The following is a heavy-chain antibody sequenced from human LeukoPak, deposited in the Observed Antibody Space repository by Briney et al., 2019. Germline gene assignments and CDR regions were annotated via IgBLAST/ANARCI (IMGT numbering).Heavy chain of an antibody. CDR2: IYSGGST. V-gene: IGHV3-53*01. D-gene: IGHD2-2*01. CDR3: ARAPTVLVGYCSSSSCQADY. Sequence: GGSLRLSCAVSGFTVSSNYMSWVRQAPGKGLEWVSVIYSGGSTYYADSVKGRFTISRDNSKNTLYLQMNSLRVEDTAVYYCARAPTVLVGYCSSSSCQADYWGQGTLDTVSS. J-gene: IGHJ4*02. CDR1: GFTVSSNY.